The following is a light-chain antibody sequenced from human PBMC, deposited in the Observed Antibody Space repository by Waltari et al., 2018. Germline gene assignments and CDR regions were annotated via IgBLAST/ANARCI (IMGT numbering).Light chain of an antibody. CDR1: LTFGTS. J-gene: IGKJ1*01. V-gene: IGKV3-20*01. CDR2: GAS. Sequence: EMVLTLSPGTLSLSPGERATLSCRASLTFGTSLAWYQQKPGQAPRLLIYGASMRAAGIPDRFSGSGSGTDFSLTISRLEPKDCAVYYCQHYVRLPATFGQGTRVEIK. CDR3: QHYVRLPAT.